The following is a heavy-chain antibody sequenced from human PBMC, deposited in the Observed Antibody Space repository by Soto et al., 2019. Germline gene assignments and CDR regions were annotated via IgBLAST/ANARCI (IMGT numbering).Heavy chain of an antibody. CDR2: IYYSGST. J-gene: IGHJ4*02. CDR3: ARHAVYGQHWLWDY. V-gene: IGHV4-39*01. D-gene: IGHD6-19*01. CDR1: GGSISSSSYY. Sequence: QLQLQESGPGLVKPSETLSLTCTVSGGSISSSSYYWGWIRQPPGKGLEWIGSIYYSGSTYYNPSLKSRVTISVDTSKNQFSLKLSSVTAADTAVYYCARHAVYGQHWLWDYWGQGTLVTVSS.